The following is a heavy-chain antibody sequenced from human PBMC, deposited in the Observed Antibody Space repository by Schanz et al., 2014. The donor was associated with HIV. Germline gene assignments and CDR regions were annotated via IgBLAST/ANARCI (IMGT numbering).Heavy chain of an antibody. V-gene: IGHV3-30-3*02. CDR3: AKPEYDSRGNSQSHFDY. CDR1: GFTFSDYS. CDR2: ISHDGTNK. Sequence: QVQLGQSGGGVVQPGRSLRLSCAASGFTFSDYSMHWVRQAPGKALEWVAVISHDGTNKFYAGSVKDRFTISRDNAKNTLYVQMTTLRTEDTAVYYCAKPEYDSRGNSQSHFDYWGQGTLVTVSS. J-gene: IGHJ4*02. D-gene: IGHD3-22*01.